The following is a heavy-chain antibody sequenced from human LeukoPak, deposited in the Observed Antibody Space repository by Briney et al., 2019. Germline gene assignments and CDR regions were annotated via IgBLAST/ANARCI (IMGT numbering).Heavy chain of an antibody. CDR3: ARKGYCSGGSCYLPRAFDI. V-gene: IGHV1-69*13. J-gene: IGHJ3*02. D-gene: IGHD2-15*01. CDR2: IIPIFGTA. CDR1: GGTFSSYA. Sequence: SVKVSCKASGGTFSSYAISWVRQAPGQGLEWMGGIIPIFGTANYAQKFQGRVTITADESTSTAYMGLSSLRSEDTAVYYCARKGYCSGGSCYLPRAFDIWGQGTMVTVSS.